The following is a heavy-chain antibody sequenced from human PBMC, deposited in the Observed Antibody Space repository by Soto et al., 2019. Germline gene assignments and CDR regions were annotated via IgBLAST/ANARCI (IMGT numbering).Heavy chain of an antibody. J-gene: IGHJ3*01. CDR1: GFTFMNYG. V-gene: IGHV3-48*01. CDR3: ARDQLYYNDISGRPLNAFDV. D-gene: IGHD3-22*01. Sequence: GGSLRLSCAASGFTFMNYGMNWVSQAPGKGLEWVSYIGIGSSTKYYADSVKGRFTISRDNAKNSLYLQMNSLRAEDTAVYYCARDQLYYNDISGRPLNAFDVWGQGTMVTVSS. CDR2: IGIGSSTK.